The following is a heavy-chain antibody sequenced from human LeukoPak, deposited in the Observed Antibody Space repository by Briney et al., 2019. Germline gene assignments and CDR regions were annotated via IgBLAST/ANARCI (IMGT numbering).Heavy chain of an antibody. CDR2: INHSGST. CDR3: ATGRRAGVFDY. J-gene: IGHJ4*02. CDR1: GGSFSGYY. D-gene: IGHD6-13*01. V-gene: IGHV4-34*01. Sequence: PSETLSHTCAVYGGSFSGYYWSWIRQPPGKGLEWIGEINHSGSTNYNPSLKSRVTISVDTSKNQFSLKLSSVTAADTAVYYCATGRRAGVFDYWGQGTLVTVSS.